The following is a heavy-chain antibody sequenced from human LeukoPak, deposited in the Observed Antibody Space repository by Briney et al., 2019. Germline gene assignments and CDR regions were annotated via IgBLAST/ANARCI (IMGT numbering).Heavy chain of an antibody. CDR3: ARGYYDSSGYSDAFDI. Sequence: KPGGSLRLSCAASGFTFSSYSMNWVRQAPGKGLEWVSSISSSSSYIYYADSVKGRFTISRDNARNSLYLQMNSLRAEDTAVYYCARGYYDSSGYSDAFDIWGQGTMVTVSS. J-gene: IGHJ3*02. CDR2: ISSSSSYI. D-gene: IGHD3-22*01. CDR1: GFTFSSYS. V-gene: IGHV3-21*01.